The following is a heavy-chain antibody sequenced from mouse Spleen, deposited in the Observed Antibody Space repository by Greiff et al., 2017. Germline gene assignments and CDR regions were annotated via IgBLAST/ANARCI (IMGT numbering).Heavy chain of an antibody. CDR1: GYSITSGYD. CDR3: ARGDWFFDV. V-gene: IGHV3-1*01. J-gene: IGHJ1*03. CDR2: ISYSGST. Sequence: EVQLQESGPSMVKPSQSLSLRCTVTGYSITSGYDWHWIRHFPGNKLEWMGYISYSGSTVYNPSLKSRISITHDTSKNHFFLKLNSVTTEDTATYYCARGDWFFDVWGTGTTVTVSS.